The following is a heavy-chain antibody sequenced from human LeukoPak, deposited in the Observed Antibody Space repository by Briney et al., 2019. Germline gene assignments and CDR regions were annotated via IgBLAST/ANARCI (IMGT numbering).Heavy chain of an antibody. CDR3: ARGRLSTSGWLTAY. J-gene: IGHJ4*02. CDR2: ISSNGGTI. Sequence: AGSLRLSCAASGFTFDTYWMHWDRQAPGKGLVWVSRISSNGGTITYADSVQGPFTISRDNAKTTLYLQMNGLRAEDTGVYYCARGRLSTSGWLTAYWGQGTLVTVSS. V-gene: IGHV3-74*01. D-gene: IGHD2-2*01. CDR1: GFTFDTYW.